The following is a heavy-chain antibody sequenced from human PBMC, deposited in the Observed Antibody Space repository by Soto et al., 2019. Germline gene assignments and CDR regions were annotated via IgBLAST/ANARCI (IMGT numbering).Heavy chain of an antibody. CDR3: ARPYHGGNSDFGY. V-gene: IGHV3-13*04. J-gene: IGHJ4*02. CDR2: ISTAGDT. D-gene: IGHD2-21*02. Sequence: PGGSLRLSCAASGFIFSNHDMHWVRQATGKGLEWVSGISTAGDTFYSGSVKGRFTISRENAKNSLYLQMNYLRAEDTAVYYCARPYHGGNSDFGYWGQGTLVTVSS. CDR1: GFIFSNHD.